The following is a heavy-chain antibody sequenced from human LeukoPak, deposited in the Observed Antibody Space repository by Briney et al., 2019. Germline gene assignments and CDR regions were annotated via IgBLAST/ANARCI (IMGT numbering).Heavy chain of an antibody. V-gene: IGHV3-21*01. CDR1: GFTFNNYN. Sequence: GGSLRLSCAASGFTFNNYNMNWVRQAPGKALEWVSSITSSSTYIFYADSVKGRFTISRDNAKNSLYLQMNSLGPEDTAVYYCAKGRITMVRGVSMDVWGKGTTVTVSS. CDR3: AKGRITMVRGVSMDV. D-gene: IGHD3-10*01. CDR2: ITSSSTYI. J-gene: IGHJ6*04.